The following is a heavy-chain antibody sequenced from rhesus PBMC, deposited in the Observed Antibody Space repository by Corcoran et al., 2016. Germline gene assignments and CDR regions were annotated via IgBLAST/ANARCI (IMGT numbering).Heavy chain of an antibody. V-gene: IGHV3S16*01. Sequence: EVQLVESGGGLVQPGGSLRLSCAASGFTFSDYYMSWVRQAPGKGLAWVSSISSASSYIYYADSVKGRFTISRDNAKNSLSLQMNSLKTEDTAVYYCTREGGYGYFDYWGQGVLVTVSS. D-gene: IGHD3-9*01. CDR2: ISSASSYI. CDR1: GFTFSDYY. CDR3: TREGGYGYFDY. J-gene: IGHJ4*01.